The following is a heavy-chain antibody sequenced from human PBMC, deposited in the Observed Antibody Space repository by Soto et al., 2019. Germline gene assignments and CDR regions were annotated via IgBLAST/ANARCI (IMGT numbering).Heavy chain of an antibody. V-gene: IGHV3-21*01. CDR1: GFTFSSYS. CDR3: AGDLRVGGWGSFDY. J-gene: IGHJ4*02. D-gene: IGHD6-19*01. Sequence: EVQLVESGGGLVKPGGSLRLSCAASGFTFSSYSMNWVRQAPGKGLEWVSSISSSSSYIYYADSVKGRFTISRDNAKNSLYLQMNSLRGEDTAVYYCAGDLRVGGWGSFDYWGQGTLVTVSS. CDR2: ISSSSSYI.